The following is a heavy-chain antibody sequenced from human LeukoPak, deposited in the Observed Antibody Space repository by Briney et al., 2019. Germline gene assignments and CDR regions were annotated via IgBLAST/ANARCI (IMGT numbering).Heavy chain of an antibody. V-gene: IGHV1-2*02. CDR2: INPNSGDT. CDR1: GYTFTGYY. D-gene: IGHD6-19*01. Sequence: GASVKVSCKASGYTFTGYYMHWVRQAPGQGLEWMGWINPNSGDTNYAQKFQGRVTVIRDTSISTAYMELSRLRSDDTAVYYCARVGSSGWYVHPTLDYWGQGTLLTVSS. CDR3: ARVGSSGWYVHPTLDY. J-gene: IGHJ4*02.